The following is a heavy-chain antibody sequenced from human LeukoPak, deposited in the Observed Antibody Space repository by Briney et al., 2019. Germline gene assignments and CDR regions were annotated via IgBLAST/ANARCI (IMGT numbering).Heavy chain of an antibody. J-gene: IGHJ4*02. CDR2: IWYDGSNK. CDR1: GFTFSSYG. Sequence: GRSLRLSCAASGFTFSSYGMHWVRQAPGKGLEWVAVIWYDGSNKYYADSVKGRFTISRDNSKNTLCLQMNSLRAEDTAVYYCARDHHSSGYSFDYWGQGTLVTVSS. CDR3: ARDHHSSGYSFDY. V-gene: IGHV3-33*01. D-gene: IGHD3-22*01.